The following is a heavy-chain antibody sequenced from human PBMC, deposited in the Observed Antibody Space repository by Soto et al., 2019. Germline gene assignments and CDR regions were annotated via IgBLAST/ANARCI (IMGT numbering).Heavy chain of an antibody. D-gene: IGHD4-17*01. J-gene: IGHJ6*02. Sequence: SETLSLTCAVYGGSFSGYYWSWIRQPPGKGLEWIGEINHSGSTNYNPSLKSRVTISVDTSKNQFSLKLSSVTAADTAVYYCARHYGDYGNGMDVWGQGTTVTVSS. CDR3: ARHYGDYGNGMDV. CDR1: GGSFSGYY. CDR2: INHSGST. V-gene: IGHV4-34*01.